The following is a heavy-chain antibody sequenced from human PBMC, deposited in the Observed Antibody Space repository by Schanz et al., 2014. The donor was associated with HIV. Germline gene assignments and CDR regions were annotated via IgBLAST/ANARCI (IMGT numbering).Heavy chain of an antibody. V-gene: IGHV3-9*01. CDR2: ISWNSGSI. CDR1: GFTFDDYA. CDR3: AKDRGYCDGSGCYWGDY. D-gene: IGHD2-15*01. J-gene: IGHJ4*02. Sequence: VQLVESGGGVVQPGRSLRLSCAASGFTFDDYAMHWVRQVPGKGLEWVSGISWNSGSIGYGDSVKGRFTISRDNSKNTLYLHMSSLRREDTAVYYCAKDRGYCDGSGCYWGDYWGQGTLVTVSS.